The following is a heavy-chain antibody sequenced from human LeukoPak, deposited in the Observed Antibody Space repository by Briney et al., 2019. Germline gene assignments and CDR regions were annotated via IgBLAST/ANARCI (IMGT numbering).Heavy chain of an antibody. J-gene: IGHJ5*02. Sequence: GGSLRLSCAASGFTFDDYAMHWVRQAPGKGLEWVSGISWNSGSIGYADSVKGRFTISRDNAKNSLYLQMNGLRAEDTALYYCATVNSSSWYSWFDPWGQGTLVTVSS. CDR2: ISWNSGSI. D-gene: IGHD6-13*01. CDR1: GFTFDDYA. V-gene: IGHV3-9*01. CDR3: ATVNSSSWYSWFDP.